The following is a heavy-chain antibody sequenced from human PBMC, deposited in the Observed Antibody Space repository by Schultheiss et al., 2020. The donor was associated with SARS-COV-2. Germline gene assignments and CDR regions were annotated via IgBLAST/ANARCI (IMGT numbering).Heavy chain of an antibody. V-gene: IGHV6-1*01. CDR1: GDSVSSNSAA. CDR3: ARERGIGGATNYWYFDL. D-gene: IGHD1-26*01. Sequence: SQTLSLTCDISGDSVSSNSAAWNWIRQSPSRGLEWLGRTYYRSKWYNDYAVSVKSRITINPDTSKNQFSLQLNSVTPEDTAVYYCARERGIGGATNYWYFDLWGRGTLVTVSS. J-gene: IGHJ2*01. CDR2: TYYRSKWYN.